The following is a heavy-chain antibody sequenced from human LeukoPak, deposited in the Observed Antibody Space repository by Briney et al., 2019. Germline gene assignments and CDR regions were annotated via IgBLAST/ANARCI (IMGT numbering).Heavy chain of an antibody. CDR1: GFTYSTYW. Sequence: EGSLRLSCAASGFTYSTYWMSWVRQAPGKGLEWVANINQDGSEKYYVDSVRGRFTISRDNAKNSLYLQMSSLRGEGTAVYYCARNAPFDYWGQGTLVTVSS. CDR2: INQDGSEK. CDR3: ARNAPFDY. J-gene: IGHJ4*02. V-gene: IGHV3-7*01.